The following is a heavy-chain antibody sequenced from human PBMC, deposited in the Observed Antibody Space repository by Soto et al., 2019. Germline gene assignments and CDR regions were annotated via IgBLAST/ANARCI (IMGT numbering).Heavy chain of an antibody. Sequence: ASVKVSSKAAAGTFSSYASSWVRQAPGQGREWMGGIIPIFGTANYAQKFQGRVTITADESTSTAYMELSSLRSEDTAVYYCAEFLGGGSSGYYSNYYYGMDVWGQGTTVTVSS. CDR3: AEFLGGGSSGYYSNYYYGMDV. CDR1: AGTFSSYA. V-gene: IGHV1-69*13. J-gene: IGHJ6*02. CDR2: IIPIFGTA. D-gene: IGHD3-22*01.